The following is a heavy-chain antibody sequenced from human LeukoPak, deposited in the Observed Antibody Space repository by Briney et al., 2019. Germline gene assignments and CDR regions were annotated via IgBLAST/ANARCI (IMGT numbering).Heavy chain of an antibody. J-gene: IGHJ4*02. Sequence: GGSLRLSCAASGFTFSSYEMNWVRQAPGKGLEWVSYISSSGSTIYYADSVKGRFTISRDNAKNSLYLQMNNLRAEDTAVYYCARDSSSSDFDYWGQGTLVTVSS. D-gene: IGHD6-13*01. V-gene: IGHV3-48*03. CDR3: ARDSSSSDFDY. CDR1: GFTFSSYE. CDR2: ISSSGSTI.